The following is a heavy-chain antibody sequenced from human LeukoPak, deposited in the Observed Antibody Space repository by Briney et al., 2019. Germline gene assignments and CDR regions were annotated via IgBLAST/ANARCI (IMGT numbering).Heavy chain of an antibody. V-gene: IGHV4-4*07. CDR3: AADPQQLVRGYYYYGMDV. CDR1: GRSISSYY. Sequence: PSETLSLTCTVSGRSISSYYWSWIRQPAGKGLEWIGRIYTSGRTNSNPSLKSRVTMSVDTSKNQFPLKLSSVTAADTGVYYCAADPQQLVRGYYYYGMDVWGEGTTVTVSS. D-gene: IGHD6-13*01. J-gene: IGHJ6*04. CDR2: IYTSGRT.